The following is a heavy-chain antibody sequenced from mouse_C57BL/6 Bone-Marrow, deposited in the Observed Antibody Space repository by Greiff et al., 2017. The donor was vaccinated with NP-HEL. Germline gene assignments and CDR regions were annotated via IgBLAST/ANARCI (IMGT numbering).Heavy chain of an antibody. CDR2: INPYNGGT. Sequence: VQLKQSGPVLVKPGASVKMSCKASGYTFTDYYMNWVKQSHGKSLEWIGVINPYNGGTSYNQKFKGKATLTVDKSSSTAYMELNSLTSEDSAVYYCARRPRAMDYWGQGTSVTVSS. CDR1: GYTFTDYY. J-gene: IGHJ4*01. V-gene: IGHV1-19*01. CDR3: ARRPRAMDY.